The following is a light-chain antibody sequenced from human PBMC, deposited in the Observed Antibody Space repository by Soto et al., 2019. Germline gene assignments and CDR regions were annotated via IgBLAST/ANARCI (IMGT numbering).Light chain of an antibody. CDR3: QQYNSYEGT. Sequence: DIQMTQSPSTLSASVGDRVIITCRASQSISSWLAWYQQKPGKAPKLLIYDASSLESGVPSRFSGSGSGTEFTLTISSLQPDDFATYYCQQYNSYEGTFGQGTKLEIK. V-gene: IGKV1-5*01. CDR2: DAS. CDR1: QSISSW. J-gene: IGKJ2*01.